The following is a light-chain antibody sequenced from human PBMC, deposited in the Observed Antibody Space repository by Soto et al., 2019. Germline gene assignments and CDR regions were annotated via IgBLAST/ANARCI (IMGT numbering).Light chain of an antibody. J-gene: IGKJ1*01. CDR2: DAS. Sequence: DIQMTQSPSTLSASVGDRVTITCRASQAISRWLAWYQQKPWKAPKLLIYDASSVQTGVPSRFRGRGSGTEFNLTISSRQPDDFATFYCHQYSTSSPTFGQGTKVDI. CDR3: HQYSTSSPT. CDR1: QAISRW. V-gene: IGKV1-5*01.